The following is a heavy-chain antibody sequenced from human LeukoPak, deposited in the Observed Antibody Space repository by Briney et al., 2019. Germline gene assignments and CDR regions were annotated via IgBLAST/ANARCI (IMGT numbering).Heavy chain of an antibody. Sequence: WASVKVSCKASGGTFSSYAISWVRQAPGQGLEWMGGIIPIFGTANYAQKFQGRVTITADESTSTAYMELSSLRSEDTAVYYCARGQRTAAGTLDFDYWGQGTLVTVSS. CDR1: GGTFSSYA. CDR2: IIPIFGTA. D-gene: IGHD6-13*01. J-gene: IGHJ4*02. V-gene: IGHV1-69*13. CDR3: ARGQRTAAGTLDFDY.